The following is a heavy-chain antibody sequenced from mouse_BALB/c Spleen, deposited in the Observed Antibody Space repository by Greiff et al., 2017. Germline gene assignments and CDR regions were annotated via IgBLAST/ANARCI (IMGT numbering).Heavy chain of an antibody. J-gene: IGHJ1*01. CDR2: ISSGGSYT. CDR3: ARDHGGNSPGGYFDV. D-gene: IGHD1-1*02. Sequence: DVMLVESGGGLVKPGGSLKLSCAASGFTFSSYAMSWVRQSPEKRLEWVAEISSGGSYTYYPDTVTGRFTISRDNAKNTLYLEMSSLRSEDTAMYYCARDHGGNSPGGYFDVWGAGTTVTVSS. CDR1: GFTFSSYA. V-gene: IGHV5-9-4*01.